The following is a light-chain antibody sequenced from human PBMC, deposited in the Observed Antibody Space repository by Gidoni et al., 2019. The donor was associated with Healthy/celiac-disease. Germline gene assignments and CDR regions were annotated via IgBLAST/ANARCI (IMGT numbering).Light chain of an antibody. CDR2: VSS. Sequence: EIVLTHSPATLSVSPGERATLSCGASQSVSSSYLAWYKHTPGLAPSLLIYVSSSRATGIPDRFSGSCSRTDFTLTISRLEPEDSAVYYCQQYGSSPGTFGGGTKVEIK. CDR1: QSVSSSY. J-gene: IGKJ4*01. CDR3: QQYGSSPGT. V-gene: IGKV3D-20*01.